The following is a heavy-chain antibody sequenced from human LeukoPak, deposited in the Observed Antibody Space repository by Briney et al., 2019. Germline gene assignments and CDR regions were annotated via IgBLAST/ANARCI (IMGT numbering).Heavy chain of an antibody. CDR1: GSTFSNYV. D-gene: IGHD3-22*01. CDR2: ISYDGSNK. J-gene: IGHJ3*02. V-gene: IGHV3-30-3*01. Sequence: GGSLRFSCVASGSTFSNYVMRWGRQAPGKGLEWVAVISYDGSNKYYADSVKGRFTISRDNSKNTLYLQMNSLRAEDTAVYYCARDGRVVVGNGGVDAFDIWGTGVTVTVSS. CDR3: ARDGRVVVGNGGVDAFDI.